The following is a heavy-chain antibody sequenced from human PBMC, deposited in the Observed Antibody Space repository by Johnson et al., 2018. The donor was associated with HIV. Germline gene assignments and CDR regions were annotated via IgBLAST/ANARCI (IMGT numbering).Heavy chain of an antibody. CDR2: TTDKLNSYTT. J-gene: IGHJ3*02. CDR3: AKVRYDSSGYYYRDNNAFDI. Sequence: VQLVESGGGLVKPGGSLRLSCAASGFTFSDYYMSWIRQAPGKGLEWVGRTTDKLNSYTTKYAASVKGRFTISRDNAKNSLYLQMNSLRAEDTALYYCAKVRYDSSGYYYRDNNAFDIWGQGTMVTVSS. CDR1: GFTFSDYY. V-gene: IGHV3-72*01. D-gene: IGHD3-22*01.